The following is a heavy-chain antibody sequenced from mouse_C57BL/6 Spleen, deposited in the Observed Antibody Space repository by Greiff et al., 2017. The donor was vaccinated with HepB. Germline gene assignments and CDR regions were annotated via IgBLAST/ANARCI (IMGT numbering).Heavy chain of an antibody. CDR1: GFSFSSYT. CDR3: ARHRYYGSNSRYIDV. D-gene: IGHD1-1*01. J-gene: IGHJ1*03. Sequence: EVQLVESGGGLVKPGGSLKLSCAASGFSFSSYTMSWVRQTPEKRLEWVANISGGGGNTYYPDSVKGRFTISRDNAKNTLYLQMSSLRSEDTALYYWARHRYYGSNSRYIDVWGTGTTVTVSS. V-gene: IGHV5-9*01. CDR2: ISGGGGNT.